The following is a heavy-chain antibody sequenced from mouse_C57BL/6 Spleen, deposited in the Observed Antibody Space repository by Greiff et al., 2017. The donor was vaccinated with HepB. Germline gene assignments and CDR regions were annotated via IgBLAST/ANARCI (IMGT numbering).Heavy chain of an antibody. CDR1: GYTFTDYN. J-gene: IGHJ4*01. CDR2: INPNNGGT. D-gene: IGHD1-1*01. Sequence: EVQLQQSGPELVKPGASVKMSCKASGYTFTDYNMHWVKQSHGKSLEWIGYINPNNGGTSYNQKFKGKATLTVNKSSSTAYMELRSLTSEDSAVYYCALFTTVVARYYAMDCWGQGTSVTVSS. V-gene: IGHV1-22*01. CDR3: ALFTTVVARYYAMDC.